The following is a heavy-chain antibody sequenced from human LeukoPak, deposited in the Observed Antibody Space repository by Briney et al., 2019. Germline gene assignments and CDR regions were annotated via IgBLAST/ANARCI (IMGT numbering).Heavy chain of an antibody. Sequence: SETLSLTCTVSGGSINNYYWSWIRQPPGKGLEWIGSMYYSGSTYYNPSLKSRVTISVDTSKNQFSLKLSSVTAADTAVYFCARHVYSSSWIYYYYYMDVWGKGTTVTVSS. V-gene: IGHV4-39*01. D-gene: IGHD6-13*01. CDR3: ARHVYSSSWIYYYYYMDV. J-gene: IGHJ6*03. CDR2: MYYSGST. CDR1: GGSINNYY.